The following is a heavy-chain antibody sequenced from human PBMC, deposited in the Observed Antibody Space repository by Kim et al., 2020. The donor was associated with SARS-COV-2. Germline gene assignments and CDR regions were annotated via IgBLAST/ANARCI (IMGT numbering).Heavy chain of an antibody. CDR1: GFTFSSYS. D-gene: IGHD1-1*01. Sequence: GGSLRLSCAASGFTFSSYSMNWVRQAPGKGLEWVSYISSSSTIYYADSVKGRFTISRDNAKNSLYLQMNSLRDEDTAVYYCARDGGTYYYYYGMDVWGQGTTVTVSS. CDR3: ARDGGTYYYYYGMDV. J-gene: IGHJ6*02. CDR2: ISSSSTI. V-gene: IGHV3-48*02.